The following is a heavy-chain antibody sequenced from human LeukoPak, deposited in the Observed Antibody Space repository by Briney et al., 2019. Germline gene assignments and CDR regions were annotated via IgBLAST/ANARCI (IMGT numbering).Heavy chain of an antibody. CDR1: GGSISSYY. D-gene: IGHD3-3*01. CDR2: IYYSGST. Sequence: NPSEALSLTCTVSGGSISSYYWSWIRQPPGKGLEWIGYIYYSGSTNYNPSLKSRVTISVDTSKNQFSLKLSSVTAADTAVYYCARTSAVLDYDFWSGYPHYYYYYMDVWGKGTTVTVSS. J-gene: IGHJ6*03. V-gene: IGHV4-59*01. CDR3: ARTSAVLDYDFWSGYPHYYYYYMDV.